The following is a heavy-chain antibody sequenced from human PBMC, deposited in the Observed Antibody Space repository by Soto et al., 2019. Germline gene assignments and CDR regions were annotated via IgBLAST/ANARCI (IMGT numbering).Heavy chain of an antibody. V-gene: IGHV4-34*01. CDR3: ARGSVQQWLVKGTYYYYYYMDV. J-gene: IGHJ6*03. CDR1: GGSFSVYY. CDR2: INHSGST. Sequence: SETLSLTCAVYGGSFSVYYWSWIRQPPGKGLEWIGEINHSGSTNYNPSLKSRVTISVDTSKNQFSLKLSSVTAADTAVYYCARGSVQQWLVKGTYYYYYYMDVWGKGTTVTVSS. D-gene: IGHD6-19*01.